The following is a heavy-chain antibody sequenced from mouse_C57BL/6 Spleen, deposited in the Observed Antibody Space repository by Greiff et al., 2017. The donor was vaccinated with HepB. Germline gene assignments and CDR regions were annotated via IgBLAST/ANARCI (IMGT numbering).Heavy chain of an antibody. CDR3: ARGDYYGRYFDV. Sequence: VHVKQSGPELVKPGASVKISCKAFGYTFTDYYMNWVKQSHGKSLEWIGDINPNNGGTSYNQKFKGKATLTVDKSSSTAYMELRSLTSEDSAVYYCARGDYYGRYFDVWGTGTTVTVSS. D-gene: IGHD1-1*01. CDR1: GYTFTDYY. V-gene: IGHV1-26*01. CDR2: INPNNGGT. J-gene: IGHJ1*03.